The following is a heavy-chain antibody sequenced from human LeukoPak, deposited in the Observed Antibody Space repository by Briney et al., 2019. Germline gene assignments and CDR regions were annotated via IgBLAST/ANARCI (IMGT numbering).Heavy chain of an antibody. CDR3: ARDHSPGYSSGWYNYYYYYMDV. CDR2: INRDGSST. V-gene: IGHV3-74*01. Sequence: GGSLRLSCAASGIIFSNYWMHWVRQAPGKGLVWVSRINRDGSSTSYADSVKGRFTISRDNAKNTLYLQMNSLRAEDTAVYYCARDHSPGYSSGWYNYYYYYMDVWGKGTTVTVSS. J-gene: IGHJ6*03. CDR1: GIIFSNYW. D-gene: IGHD6-19*01.